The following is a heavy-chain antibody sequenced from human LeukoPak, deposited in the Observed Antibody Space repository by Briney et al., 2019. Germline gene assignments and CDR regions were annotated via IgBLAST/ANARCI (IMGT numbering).Heavy chain of an antibody. Sequence: ASVKASCKASGYTFTGYYMHWVRQAPGQGLEWMGWINPNSGGTNYAQKFQGRVTMTRDTSISTAYMELSRLRSDDTAVYYCARDGSSYYDILPHYGMDVWGQGTTVTVSS. CDR2: INPNSGGT. J-gene: IGHJ6*02. CDR3: ARDGSSYYDILPHYGMDV. D-gene: IGHD3-9*01. V-gene: IGHV1-2*02. CDR1: GYTFTGYY.